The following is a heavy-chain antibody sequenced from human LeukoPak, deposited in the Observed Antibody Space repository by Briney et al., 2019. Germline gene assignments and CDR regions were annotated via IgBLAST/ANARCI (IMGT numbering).Heavy chain of an antibody. CDR3: ARGQQQLVDGMWGDY. J-gene: IGHJ4*02. Sequence: ASVKVSCKASGGTFSSYAISWVRQAPGQGLEWMGGIIPIFGTANYAQKFQGRVTITTDESTSTAYMELSSLRSEDTAVYYCARGQQQLVDGMWGDYWGQGALVTVSS. CDR1: GGTFSSYA. V-gene: IGHV1-69*05. D-gene: IGHD6-13*01. CDR2: IIPIFGTA.